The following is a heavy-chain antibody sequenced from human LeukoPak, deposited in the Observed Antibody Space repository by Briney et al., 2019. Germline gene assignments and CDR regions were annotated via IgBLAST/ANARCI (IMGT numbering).Heavy chain of an antibody. CDR3: AKGCRDYYDILTGYPHYFDY. CDR1: GFTFSNYA. V-gene: IGHV3-23*01. CDR2: ISASGGST. J-gene: IGHJ4*02. Sequence: QPGGSLRLSCAASGFTFSNYAMSWVRQAPGKGLEWVSAISASGGSTYYADSVKGRFTLSRDNSTNTLYLQMNSLRAEDTAVYYCAKGCRDYYDILTGYPHYFDYWGQGTLVTVSS. D-gene: IGHD3-9*01.